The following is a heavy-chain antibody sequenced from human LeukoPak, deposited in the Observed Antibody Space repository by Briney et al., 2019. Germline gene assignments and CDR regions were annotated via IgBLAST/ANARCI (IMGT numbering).Heavy chain of an antibody. CDR1: GFTFTDYT. D-gene: IGHD4-23*01. J-gene: IGHJ4*02. CDR3: ARYRSYVGFNY. CDR2: ISTSSNI. Sequence: PGGSLRLSCAPSGFTFTDYTINWVRQAPGKGLEWVSSISTSSNIYYADSVKGRFTVSRDNAKNSVYLQTNSLRAEDTAVYYCARYRSYVGFNYWGQGTLVTVSS. V-gene: IGHV3-69-1*01.